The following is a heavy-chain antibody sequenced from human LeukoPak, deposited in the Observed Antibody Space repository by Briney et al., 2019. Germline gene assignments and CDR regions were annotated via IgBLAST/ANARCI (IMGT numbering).Heavy chain of an antibody. J-gene: IGHJ4*02. D-gene: IGHD3-3*01. CDR1: GGSFRGYY. CDR3: ARSPVGDSETEGDY. V-gene: IGHV4-34*01. Sequence: PSETLSLTCAVYGGSFRGYYWSWIRQPPGKGLEWIGEINHSGNTKYNPSLKSRVTISVDTSKNQFSLNLSSLTAADTAVYYCARSPVGDSETEGDYWGQGTLATVSS. CDR2: INHSGNT.